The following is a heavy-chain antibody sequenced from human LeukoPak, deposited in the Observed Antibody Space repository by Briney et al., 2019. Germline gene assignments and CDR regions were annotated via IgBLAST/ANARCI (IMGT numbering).Heavy chain of an antibody. J-gene: IGHJ4*02. D-gene: IGHD2-15*01. Sequence: PGGSLRLSCAASGFTFSSYAMHWVRQAPGKGLEYVSAINKEGYSTYYVNAVKGRLTISRDNSKNTLYLQMGSLRVEDTAVYYCAREGRYCSGGICYSLSFDHWGQGTLVTVSS. CDR3: AREGRYCSGGICYSLSFDH. V-gene: IGHV3-64*01. CDR2: INKEGYST. CDR1: GFTFSSYA.